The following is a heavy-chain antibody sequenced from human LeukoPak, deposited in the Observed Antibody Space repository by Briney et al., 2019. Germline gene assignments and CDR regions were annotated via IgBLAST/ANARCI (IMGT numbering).Heavy chain of an antibody. V-gene: IGHV3-66*01. D-gene: IGHD5-18*01. CDR3: GRDQYSYAPAAH. CDR1: GFTFSDYY. CDR2: IYSGGTT. J-gene: IGHJ4*02. Sequence: GGSLRLSCAASGFTFSDYYMSWVRQAPGKGLEWVSVIYSGGTTYYADSVKGRFTISRDNSKNTLHLQMNSLRAEDAAVYYCGRDQYSYAPAAHWGQGTLVTVSS.